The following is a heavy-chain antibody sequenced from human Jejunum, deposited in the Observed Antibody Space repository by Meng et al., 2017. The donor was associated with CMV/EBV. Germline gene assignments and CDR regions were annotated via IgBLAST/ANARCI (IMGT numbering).Heavy chain of an antibody. D-gene: IGHD1-26*01. CDR2: IYPGDSDA. CDR1: GYNFNTSG. J-gene: IGHJ4*02. CDR3: ARPSSTKGLDY. V-gene: IGHV5-51*01. Sequence: SGYNFNTSGIGWVRQMPGRGLEWLGTIYPGDSDATYSPSVRGHVTFSADKSINTAYLQWDSLTASDTALYFCARPSSTKGLDYWGQGTLVTVSS.